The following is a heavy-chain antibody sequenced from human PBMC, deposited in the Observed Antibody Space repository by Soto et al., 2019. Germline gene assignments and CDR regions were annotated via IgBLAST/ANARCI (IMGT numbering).Heavy chain of an antibody. J-gene: IGHJ3*02. CDR1: GYTFTGYY. D-gene: IGHD1-1*01. Sequence: QVQLVQSGAEVKKPGASVKVSCKASGYTFTGYYMHWVRQAPGQGLEWMGWINPNSGGTNYAQKYQGWVTMTRDTAISTAYMELSRRRSDDTAVYYCARGGRTTRIRGLDDTFDIWGQGTMVTVSS. CDR3: ARGGRTTRIRGLDDTFDI. CDR2: INPNSGGT. V-gene: IGHV1-2*04.